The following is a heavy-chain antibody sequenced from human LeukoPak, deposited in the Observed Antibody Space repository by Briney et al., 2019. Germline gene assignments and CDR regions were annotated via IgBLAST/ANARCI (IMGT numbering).Heavy chain of an antibody. V-gene: IGHV3-64*01. CDR2: ISTNGSRT. D-gene: IGHD3-16*01. CDR1: GFTFSSYA. Sequence: PGGSLRLSCAASGFTFSSYAMHWVRQAPGKGLEYVSTISTNGSRTYYANSVKGRFTISRDNSKNTVYLQMGSLRAEDMAVYYCARERRGDDAFDIWGQGTMVTVSS. CDR3: ARERRGDDAFDI. J-gene: IGHJ3*02.